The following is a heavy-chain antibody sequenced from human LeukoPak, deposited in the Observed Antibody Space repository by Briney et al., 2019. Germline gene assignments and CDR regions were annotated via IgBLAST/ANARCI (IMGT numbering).Heavy chain of an antibody. CDR3: ARWRWLQFDAFDI. V-gene: IGHV3-7*01. D-gene: IGHD5-24*01. J-gene: IGHJ3*02. Sequence: GGSLRLSCAASGFTFSSYWMSWVRQAPGKGLEWVANIKQDGSEKYYVDSVKGRFTISRDNAKNSLYLQMNSLRAEDTAVYYCARWRWLQFDAFDIWGQGTMVTVSS. CDR2: IKQDGSEK. CDR1: GFTFSSYW.